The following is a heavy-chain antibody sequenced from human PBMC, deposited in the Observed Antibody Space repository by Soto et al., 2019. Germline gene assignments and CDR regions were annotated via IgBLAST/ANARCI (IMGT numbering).Heavy chain of an antibody. D-gene: IGHD3-10*01. Sequence: PSETLSLTCAVYGGSFIGYYWSWIRQPSGKGLEWIGEINHSGSTNYNPSLKSRVTISIDTSKNQFSRKLSSVTAADTAVYYCARHGSGNLYYYYGMDVWGQGTTVTVSS. CDR1: GGSFIGYY. V-gene: IGHV4-34*01. J-gene: IGHJ6*02. CDR2: INHSGST. CDR3: ARHGSGNLYYYYGMDV.